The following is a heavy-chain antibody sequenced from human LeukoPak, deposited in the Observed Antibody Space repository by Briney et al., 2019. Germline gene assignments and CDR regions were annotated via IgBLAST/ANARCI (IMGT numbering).Heavy chain of an antibody. CDR3: AREAPYSSGWHLDY. CDR2: INHSGST. V-gene: IGHV4-34*01. CDR1: GGSYGGSFSGYY. D-gene: IGHD6-19*01. J-gene: IGHJ4*02. Sequence: SETLSLTCAVYGGSYGGSFSGYYWSWIRQPPGKGLEWIGEINHSGSTNYNPSLKSRVTISVDTSKIQFSLKVRSVTAADTAVYYCAREAPYSSGWHLDYWGQGALVTVSS.